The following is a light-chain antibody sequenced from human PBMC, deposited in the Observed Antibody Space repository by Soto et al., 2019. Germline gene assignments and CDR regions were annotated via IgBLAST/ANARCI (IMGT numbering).Light chain of an antibody. V-gene: IGKV1-9*01. Sequence: DIQMTQSPSTLSASVGDRFTITCRASQGISSYLAWYQQKPGKAPKLLIYAASTLQSGVPSRFGGSGSGTDFTLTISSLQPEDFATYYCQQLNSYPRTFGQGTKVDIK. CDR3: QQLNSYPRT. J-gene: IGKJ1*01. CDR1: QGISSY. CDR2: AAS.